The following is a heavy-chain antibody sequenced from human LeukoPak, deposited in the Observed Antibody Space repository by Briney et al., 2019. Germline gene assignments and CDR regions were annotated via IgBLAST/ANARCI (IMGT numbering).Heavy chain of an antibody. Sequence: SETLSFTCTASGGSISSSSYYWGWIRQPPGKGLEWIGSIYYSGSTYYNPSLKSRVTISVDTSKNQFSLKLSSVTAADTAVYYCAVLVRGVDYCGQGTLVTVSS. D-gene: IGHD3-10*01. CDR3: AVLVRGVDY. V-gene: IGHV4-39*01. CDR1: GGSISSSSYY. CDR2: IYYSGST. J-gene: IGHJ4*02.